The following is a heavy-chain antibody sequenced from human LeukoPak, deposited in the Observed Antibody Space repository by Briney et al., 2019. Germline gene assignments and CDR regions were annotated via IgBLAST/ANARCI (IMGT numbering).Heavy chain of an antibody. CDR3: ARGRMATGY. CDR2: INHSGST. J-gene: IGHJ4*02. V-gene: IGHV4-39*07. D-gene: IGHD5-24*01. CDR1: GDSISSSSYY. Sequence: SETLSLTCTVSGDSISSSSYYWAWIRQPPGKGLEWIGEINHSGSTNYNPSLKGRVTISVDTSKNQFSLKLSSVTAADTAVYYCARGRMATGYWGQGTLVTVSS.